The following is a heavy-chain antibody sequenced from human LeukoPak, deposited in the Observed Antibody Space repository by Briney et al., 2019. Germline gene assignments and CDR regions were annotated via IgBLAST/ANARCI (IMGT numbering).Heavy chain of an antibody. Sequence: SETLSLTCTVSGASIGSYYWSWIRQPPGKGLEWIGYIFYSGSTLYNPSLQSRVTISVDTSQDQFSLKLTSVTAADTGVYYCASGPYPAAGTDHQFDYWGQGTLVTVSS. J-gene: IGHJ4*02. CDR2: IFYSGST. CDR3: ASGPYPAAGTDHQFDY. CDR1: GASIGSYY. D-gene: IGHD6-13*01. V-gene: IGHV4-59*01.